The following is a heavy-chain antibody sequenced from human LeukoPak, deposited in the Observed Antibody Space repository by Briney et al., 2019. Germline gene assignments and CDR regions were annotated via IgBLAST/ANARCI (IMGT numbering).Heavy chain of an antibody. CDR1: GGSISSGDYY. CDR3: ARVRRGNYDSSGRPAGAFDI. V-gene: IGHV4-30-4*08. CDR2: IYYSGST. J-gene: IGHJ3*02. D-gene: IGHD3-22*01. Sequence: PSQTLSLTCTVSGGSISSGDYYWSWIRQPPGKGLEWIGYIYYSGSTYYNPSLKSRVTISVDTSKNQFSLKLSSVTAADTAVYYCARVRRGNYDSSGRPAGAFDIWGQGTMVTVSS.